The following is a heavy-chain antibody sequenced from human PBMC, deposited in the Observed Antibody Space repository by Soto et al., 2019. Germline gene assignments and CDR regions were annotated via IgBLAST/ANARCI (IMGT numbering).Heavy chain of an antibody. CDR1: GYTFTSYD. CDR3: AREKTSYGMDV. Sequence: QVQLVQSGAEVKKPGASVKVSCKASGYTFTSYDINWVRQATGQGLEWMGWMTPTSGNTGYAQKFQGRVTMTRNTSISTAYMELSSLRYEDTAGYYCAREKTSYGMDVWGQGTTVTGSS. CDR2: MTPTSGNT. J-gene: IGHJ6*02. V-gene: IGHV1-8*01.